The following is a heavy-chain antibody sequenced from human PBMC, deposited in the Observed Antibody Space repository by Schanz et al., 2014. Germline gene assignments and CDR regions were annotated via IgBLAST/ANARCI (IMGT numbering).Heavy chain of an antibody. CDR3: ARLATSKSRLGDAVDI. CDR1: GFTVSTNY. Sequence: VRLVESGGGLVKPGGSLRLSCAASGFTVSTNYMNWVRQAPGKGLEWVAVISSDGTNKYYADSVQGRFTLSKDFSKDTLYLQLTSLRPEDTAVYYCARLATSKSRLGDAVDIWGQGTMVTVSS. D-gene: IGHD6-6*01. CDR2: ISSDGTNK. J-gene: IGHJ3*02. V-gene: IGHV3-30*03.